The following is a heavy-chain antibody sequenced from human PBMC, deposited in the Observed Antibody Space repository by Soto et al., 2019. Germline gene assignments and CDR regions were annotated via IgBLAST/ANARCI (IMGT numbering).Heavy chain of an antibody. CDR3: ERGRVGSRGYYSDSSGYTSLAI. J-gene: IGHJ4*02. D-gene: IGHD3-22*01. CDR1: GGSFSGYY. Sequence: PSETLSLTCAVYGGSFSGYYWSWIRQPPGKGLEWIGEINHSGSTNYNPSLKSRVTISVDTSKNQFSLKLSSVTAADTAVYYCERGRVGSRGYYSDSSGYTSLAIWGQGNLVTVSS. CDR2: INHSGST. V-gene: IGHV4-34*01.